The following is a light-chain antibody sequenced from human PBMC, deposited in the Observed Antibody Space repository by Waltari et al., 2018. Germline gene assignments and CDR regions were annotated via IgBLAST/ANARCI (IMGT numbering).Light chain of an antibody. J-gene: IGLJ3*02. V-gene: IGLV2-14*03. Sequence: QSALTQPASVSGSPGQSITISCTGTSSDIGAYKFVSWYQQHPGKAPKLMIFDVSSRPSASSSRVSGSKSGNTASLTISGLQADDEADYYCSSYTGSSALPWVFGGGTKLTVL. CDR2: DVS. CDR3: SSYTGSSALPWV. CDR1: SSDIGAYKF.